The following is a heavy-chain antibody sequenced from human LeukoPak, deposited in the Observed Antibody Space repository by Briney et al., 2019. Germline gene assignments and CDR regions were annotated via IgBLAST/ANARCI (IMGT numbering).Heavy chain of an antibody. J-gene: IGHJ4*02. Sequence: ASVKVSCKASGGTFSSYAISWVRQAPGQGLEWMGRIIPIFGTANYAQKFQGRVTITADESTSTAYMELSSLRSEDTAVYYCARDHGYCSGGSCYSFSAGLRDTNNWGQGTLVTVSS. CDR3: ARDHGYCSGGSCYSFSAGLRDTNN. CDR1: GGTFSSYA. D-gene: IGHD2-15*01. CDR2: IIPIFGTA. V-gene: IGHV1-69*13.